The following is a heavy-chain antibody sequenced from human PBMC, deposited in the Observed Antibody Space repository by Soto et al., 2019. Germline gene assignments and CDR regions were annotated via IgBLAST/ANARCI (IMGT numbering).Heavy chain of an antibody. J-gene: IGHJ4*02. CDR3: AKMSSENYYDPVFS. V-gene: IGHV3-11*01. Sequence: QVQLVESGGGLVQTSGSLRIACVASGFTFSDYYMSWVRQAPGKGLEWVSYISSSGNTIYYADSVKGRFTISRVNAKNSVYLQMNSLRAEDTALYFCAKMSSENYYDPVFSWGQGTLVTVSS. D-gene: IGHD3-22*01. CDR2: ISSSGNTI. CDR1: GFTFSDYY.